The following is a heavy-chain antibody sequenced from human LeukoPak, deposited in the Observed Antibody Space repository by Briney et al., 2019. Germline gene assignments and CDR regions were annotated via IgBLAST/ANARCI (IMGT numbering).Heavy chain of an antibody. D-gene: IGHD2-2*01. CDR2: ISSSSSTI. CDR1: GFTFSSYS. CDR3: ARADCSSTSCYDYYYYGMDV. J-gene: IGHJ6*02. Sequence: GGSLRLSCAASGFTFSSYSMNWVRQAPGKGLEGVSYISSSSSTIYYADSVKGRFTISRDNAKNSLYLQMNSLRAEDTAVYYCARADCSSTSCYDYYYYGMDVWGQGTTVTVSS. V-gene: IGHV3-48*01.